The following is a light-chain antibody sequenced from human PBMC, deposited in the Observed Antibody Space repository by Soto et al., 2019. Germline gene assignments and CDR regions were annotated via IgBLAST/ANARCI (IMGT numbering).Light chain of an antibody. Sequence: QSALTQPASVSGSPGQSITISCTGTSSDVGGYNYVSWYQQHPGKAPKLMIYEVSNRPSGVSNRISGSKSGNTASLTISGLQAEDEADYYCSSYTRSNTLHLVFGGGTKLTVL. CDR1: SSDVGGYNY. J-gene: IGLJ3*02. CDR2: EVS. CDR3: SSYTRSNTLHLV. V-gene: IGLV2-14*01.